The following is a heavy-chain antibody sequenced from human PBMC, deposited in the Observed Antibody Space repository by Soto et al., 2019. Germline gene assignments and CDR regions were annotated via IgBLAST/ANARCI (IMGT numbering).Heavy chain of an antibody. CDR3: ASHVDSDY. V-gene: IGHV3-33*01. CDR2: IWYDGSNK. J-gene: IGHJ4*01. D-gene: IGHD5-12*01. Sequence: QVQLVESGVGVVQPGRSLRLSCAASGFVFSSYGMHWVRQAPGKGLEWVAVIWYDGSNKYYADSVKGRFTISRDNSKNSMYLKMNSLRAEDTAVYYFASHVDSDYWGHGTLVPVSS. CDR1: GFVFSSYG.